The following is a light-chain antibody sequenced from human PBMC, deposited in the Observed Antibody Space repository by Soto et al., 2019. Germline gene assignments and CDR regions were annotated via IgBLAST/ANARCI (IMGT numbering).Light chain of an antibody. CDR3: VLYMGSGIWV. Sequence: QTVVTQEPSFSVSPGGTVTLTCGLSSGSVSTNYYPSWYQQTPGQAPRTLIYSTNTRSSGVPDRFSGSILGNKAALTITGAQADDASYYYRVLYMGSGIWVFGGGTKLTVL. V-gene: IGLV8-61*01. CDR2: STN. CDR1: SGSVSTNYY. J-gene: IGLJ3*02.